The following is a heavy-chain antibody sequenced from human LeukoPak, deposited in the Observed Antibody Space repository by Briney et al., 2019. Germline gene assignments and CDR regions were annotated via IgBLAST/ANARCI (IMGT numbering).Heavy chain of an antibody. CDR3: TAGVGLTDNDY. CDR2: IKSKSAGGAI. D-gene: IGHD1-26*01. CDR1: GITFSSAW. J-gene: IGHJ4*02. Sequence: GGSLRLSCAASGITFSSAWMSWVRQAPGKGLEWVGRIKSKSAGGAIDYAAPVKGRFSISRDDSKSTVYLQMNSLETEDTALYYCTAGVGLTDNDYWGQGTLVTVSS. V-gene: IGHV3-15*01.